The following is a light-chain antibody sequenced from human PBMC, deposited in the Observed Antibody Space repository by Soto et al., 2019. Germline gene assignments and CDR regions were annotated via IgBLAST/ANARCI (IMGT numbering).Light chain of an antibody. V-gene: IGLV2-8*01. Sequence: QSALTQPPSASGSPGHSVTISCTGTSSDVGGYNYVSWYQQHPGKAPQLMIYEVSRWPSGVPDRFSGSKSGNTASLTVSGLQAEDEADYYCSSYAGSNNLLFGGGTKVTVL. CDR3: SSYAGSNNLL. CDR2: EVS. CDR1: SSDVGGYNY. J-gene: IGLJ2*01.